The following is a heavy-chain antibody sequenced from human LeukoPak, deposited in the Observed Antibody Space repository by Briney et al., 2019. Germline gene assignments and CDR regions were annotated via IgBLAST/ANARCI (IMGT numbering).Heavy chain of an antibody. CDR2: IYHSGST. Sequence: SETLSLTCAVSGGSISSSNWWSWVRQPPGKGLEWIGEIYHSGSTNYNPSLKSRVTISVDKSKNQFSLKLSSVTAADTAVYYCARESPASAGAAAFDYWGQGTLVTVSS. D-gene: IGHD6-13*01. J-gene: IGHJ4*02. CDR1: GGSISSSNW. CDR3: ARESPASAGAAAFDY. V-gene: IGHV4-4*02.